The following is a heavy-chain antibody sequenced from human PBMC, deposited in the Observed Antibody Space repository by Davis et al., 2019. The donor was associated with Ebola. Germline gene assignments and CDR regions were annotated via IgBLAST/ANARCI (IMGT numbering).Heavy chain of an antibody. J-gene: IGHJ4*02. V-gene: IGHV4-59*01. D-gene: IGHD3-10*01. CDR1: GGSISSYY. Sequence: PSEILSLTCTVSGGSISSYYWSWIRQPPGKGLEWIGYIYYSGSTSYNPSLKSRVTISVDTSKNQFSLKLSSVTAADTAVYYCARGFITTPYYFDYWGQGTLVTVSS. CDR2: IYYSGST. CDR3: ARGFITTPYYFDY.